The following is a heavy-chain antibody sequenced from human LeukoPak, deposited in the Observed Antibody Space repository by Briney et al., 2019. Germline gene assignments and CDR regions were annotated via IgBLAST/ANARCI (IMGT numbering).Heavy chain of an antibody. CDR2: IWYDGSNK. D-gene: IGHD5-12*01. J-gene: IGHJ4*02. CDR3: ARDASGYDSPQYYFDY. Sequence: HPGRSLRLSCAASGFTFSSYGMHWVRQAPGKGLEWVAVIWYDGSNKYYADSVKGRFTISRDNSKNTLYLQMNSLRAEDTAVYYCARDASGYDSPQYYFDYWGQGTLVTVSP. V-gene: IGHV3-33*01. CDR1: GFTFSSYG.